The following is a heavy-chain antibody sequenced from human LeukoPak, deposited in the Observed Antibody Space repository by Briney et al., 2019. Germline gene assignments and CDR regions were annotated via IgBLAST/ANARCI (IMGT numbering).Heavy chain of an antibody. Sequence: ASVKVSCKPSGYTFTSYGISWVRQAPGQGLEWMGWISAYNGNTNYAQKLQGRVTMTTDTSTSTAYMELRSLRSDDTAVYYCARGKDLWGYCSGGSCYCFDYWGQGTLVTVSS. J-gene: IGHJ4*02. CDR3: ARGKDLWGYCSGGSCYCFDY. CDR2: ISAYNGNT. D-gene: IGHD2-15*01. V-gene: IGHV1-18*01. CDR1: GYTFTSYG.